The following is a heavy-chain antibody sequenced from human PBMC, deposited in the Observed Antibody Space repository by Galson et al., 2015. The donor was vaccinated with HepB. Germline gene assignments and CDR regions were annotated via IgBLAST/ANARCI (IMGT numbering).Heavy chain of an antibody. V-gene: IGHV3-48*01. CDR3: ARDYFYDFWSGGIPYYYYYMDV. Sequence: SLRLSCAASGFTFSSYSMNWVRQAPGKGLEWVSYISSSSSTIYYADSVKGRFTISRDNAKNSLYLQMNSLRAEDTAVYYCARDYFYDFWSGGIPYYYYYMDVWGKGTTVTVSS. CDR2: ISSSSSTI. J-gene: IGHJ6*03. CDR1: GFTFSSYS. D-gene: IGHD3-3*01.